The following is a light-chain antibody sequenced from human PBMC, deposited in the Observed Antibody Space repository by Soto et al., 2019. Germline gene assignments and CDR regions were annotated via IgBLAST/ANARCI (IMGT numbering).Light chain of an antibody. CDR3: QQRNSSPQT. V-gene: IGKV1-39*01. CDR1: QSISSY. Sequence: DIQITHSPSSFSASVGDRFPITCRASQSISSYLTWYQQKPGKAPKLLIYAASSLQSGVPSRFSGSGSGTDFTLTISSLQPEDFATYYCQQRNSSPQTFGQGTKVDIK. J-gene: IGKJ1*01. CDR2: AAS.